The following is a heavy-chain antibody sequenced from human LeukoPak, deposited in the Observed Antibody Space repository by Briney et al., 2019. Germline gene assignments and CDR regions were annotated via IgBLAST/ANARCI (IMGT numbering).Heavy chain of an antibody. CDR3: SFNLGSGSYAFDI. CDR2: IYHSGST. CDR1: GGSISSGGYY. J-gene: IGHJ3*02. D-gene: IGHD3-10*01. Sequence: SQTLSLTCTVSGGSISSGGYYWSWIRQPPGKGLEWIGYIYHSGSTYYNPSLKSRVTISVDRSKNQFSLKLSSVTAADTAVYYCSFNLGSGSYAFDIWGQGTMVTVSS. V-gene: IGHV4-30-2*01.